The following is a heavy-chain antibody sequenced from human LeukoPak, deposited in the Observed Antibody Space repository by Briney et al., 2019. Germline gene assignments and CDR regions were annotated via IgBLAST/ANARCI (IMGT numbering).Heavy chain of an antibody. Sequence: GASVRVSCKASGYTLTDYYLRWVRQAPGQGLEWMGSGNPHCGATYYGGKFTSTVTLTRDTSVNTTNMKLTRHTVDDTAVYYCSRPKSLVTYCDFWGPGTLVSVSS. V-gene: IGHV1-2*02. CDR2: GNPHCGAT. CDR3: SRPKSLVTYCDF. D-gene: IGHD2-21*02. J-gene: IGHJ4*02. CDR1: GYTLTDYY.